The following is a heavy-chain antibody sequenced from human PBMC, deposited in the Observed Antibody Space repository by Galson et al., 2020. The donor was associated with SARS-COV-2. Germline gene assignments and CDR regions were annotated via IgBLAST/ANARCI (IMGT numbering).Heavy chain of an antibody. J-gene: IGHJ4*02. Sequence: GGSLRLSCAVSGFTFNNYAMNWVRQAPGKGLEWVSSITESGDNTYYADSVKGRFIISRDNSKNTLYLQMNGLRAEDTAMYFCVRWQYYYNSGGRGFFDYWGQGTLLTVSS. D-gene: IGHD3-22*01. V-gene: IGHV3-23*01. CDR1: GFTFNNYA. CDR3: VRWQYYYNSGGRGFFDY. CDR2: ITESGDNT.